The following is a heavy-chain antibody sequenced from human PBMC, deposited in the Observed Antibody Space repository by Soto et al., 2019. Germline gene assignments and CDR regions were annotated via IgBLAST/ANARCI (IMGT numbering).Heavy chain of an antibody. V-gene: IGHV4-61*01. CDR1: GGSVSSGSYY. D-gene: IGHD1-26*01. Sequence: QVQLQESGPGLVKPSETLSLTCTVSGGSVSSGSYYWSWIRQPPGKGLEWIGDIYYSWSTNYNPSLKSRVTISVDTSKNQFSLKLSSVTAADTAVYYCARDHGAVGSYFHYYYGMDVWGQGTTVTVSS. CDR3: ARDHGAVGSYFHYYYGMDV. CDR2: IYYSWST. J-gene: IGHJ6*02.